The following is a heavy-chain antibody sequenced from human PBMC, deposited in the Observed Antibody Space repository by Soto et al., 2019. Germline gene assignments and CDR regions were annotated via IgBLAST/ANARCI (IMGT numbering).Heavy chain of an antibody. Sequence: KPSETLSLTCTVSGGAISRSTYYWGWIRQPPGKGLEWIGSIYYRASTYYNPALESRITISVDTSKNQFSLRFSSVTAADTAVHSCARFLQYSNIASWGQGTLVTVSS. J-gene: IGHJ4*02. CDR3: ARFLQYSNIAS. CDR2: IYYRAST. CDR1: GGAISRSTYY. D-gene: IGHD6-6*01. V-gene: IGHV4-39*01.